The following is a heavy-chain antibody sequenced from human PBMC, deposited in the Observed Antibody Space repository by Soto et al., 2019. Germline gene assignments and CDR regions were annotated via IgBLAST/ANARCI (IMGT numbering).Heavy chain of an antibody. J-gene: IGHJ4*02. Sequence: QVQLVQSGAEVKKPGASVKVSCKASGYTFTSYGISWVRQAPGQGLEWMGWISAYNGNTNYAQKLQGRVTMTTDTSTSTADRELRSLRSDDTAVYYCARARDCSGGSCRVFDYWGQGTLVTVSS. V-gene: IGHV1-18*01. CDR3: ARARDCSGGSCRVFDY. CDR2: ISAYNGNT. CDR1: GYTFTSYG. D-gene: IGHD2-15*01.